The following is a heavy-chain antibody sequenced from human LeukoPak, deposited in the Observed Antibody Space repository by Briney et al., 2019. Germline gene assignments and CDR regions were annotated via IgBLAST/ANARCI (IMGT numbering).Heavy chain of an antibody. CDR2: ISYDGSNK. CDR1: GFTFSSYS. J-gene: IGHJ4*02. V-gene: IGHV3-30*18. D-gene: IGHD1-26*01. Sequence: GGSLRLSCAASGFTFSSYSMNWVRQAPGKGLEWVAVISYDGSNKYYADSVKGRFTISRDNSKNTLYLQMNSLRAEDTAVYYCAKDWETLDYWGQGTLVTVSS. CDR3: AKDWETLDY.